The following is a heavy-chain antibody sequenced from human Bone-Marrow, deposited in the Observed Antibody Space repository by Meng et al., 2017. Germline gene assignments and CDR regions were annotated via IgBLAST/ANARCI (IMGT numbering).Heavy chain of an antibody. D-gene: IGHD2-15*01. J-gene: IGHJ5*02. CDR1: GYSISSGYY. Sequence: SETLSLTCTVSGYSISSGYYWGWIRQPPGKGLEWIGSIYHSGSTYYNPSLKSRVTISVDTSKNQFSLKLSSVTAADTAVYYCARGVRRYCSGGSCLYNWFDPWGQGTLVTGS. CDR3: ARGVRRYCSGGSCLYNWFDP. V-gene: IGHV4-38-2*02. CDR2: IYHSGST.